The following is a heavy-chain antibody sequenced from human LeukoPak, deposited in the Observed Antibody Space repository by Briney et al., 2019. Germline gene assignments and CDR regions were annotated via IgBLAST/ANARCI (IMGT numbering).Heavy chain of an antibody. Sequence: PSETLSLTCTVSRDSINNSSHYWGWIRQPPGKGLEWIGSIYDSGSTYYNPSLKSRVTISVDTSKNQFSLKLSSVTAADTAVYYCARLFGSVVTNWVDPWGQGSLVTVSS. CDR3: ARLFGSVVTNWVDP. CDR2: IYDSGST. V-gene: IGHV4-39*01. J-gene: IGHJ5*02. CDR1: RDSINNSSHY. D-gene: IGHD3-3*01.